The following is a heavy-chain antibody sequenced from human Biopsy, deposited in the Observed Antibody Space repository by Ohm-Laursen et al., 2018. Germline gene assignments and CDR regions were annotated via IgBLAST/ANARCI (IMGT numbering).Heavy chain of an antibody. V-gene: IGHV4-38-2*02. D-gene: IGHD3-9*01. Sequence: PSQTLSLTWAVSGFSISSGYYWGWIRQPPGKGLEWIGSVYDSGKSYYNPSLKSRVTISVDVSKNQFSLKLSSVTAADTAVYYCARDRFDLLTPNWFDPWGQGTLVTVSS. CDR3: ARDRFDLLTPNWFDP. J-gene: IGHJ5*02. CDR2: VYDSGKS. CDR1: GFSISSGYY.